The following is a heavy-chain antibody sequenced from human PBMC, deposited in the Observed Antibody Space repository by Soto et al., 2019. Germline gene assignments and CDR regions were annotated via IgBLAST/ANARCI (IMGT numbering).Heavy chain of an antibody. J-gene: IGHJ6*02. CDR2: ISGSGDAT. D-gene: IGHD6-13*01. CDR1: GFTFSSYA. CDR3: ARGDKLAAAGFYYYYGMDV. Sequence: PGGSLRLSCAASGFTFSSYAMSWVRQAPGKGLEWVSAISGSGDATYYADSVKGRFTISRDNSKNTLYLQMNSLRAEDTAVYYCARGDKLAAAGFYYYYGMDVWGQGTTVTVSS. V-gene: IGHV3-23*01.